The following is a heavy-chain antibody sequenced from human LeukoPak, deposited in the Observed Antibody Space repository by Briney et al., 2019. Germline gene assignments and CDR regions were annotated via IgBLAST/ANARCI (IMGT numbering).Heavy chain of an antibody. V-gene: IGHV4-39*07. CDR1: GGSISITSYY. Sequence: SETLSLTCTVSGGSISITSYYWGWIRQPPGKGLEWIGSMYSSGSTYYNPSLKSRVTISVDTSKNQFSLQLNSVTPEDTAVYYCARGPQGSGWYSNWFDPWGQGTLVTVSS. CDR2: MYSSGST. D-gene: IGHD6-19*01. J-gene: IGHJ5*02. CDR3: ARGPQGSGWYSNWFDP.